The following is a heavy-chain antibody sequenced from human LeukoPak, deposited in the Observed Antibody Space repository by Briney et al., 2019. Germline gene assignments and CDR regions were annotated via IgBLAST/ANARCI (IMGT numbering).Heavy chain of an antibody. D-gene: IGHD4-17*01. CDR1: GFTFNNFG. CDR3: AKPFYGDHYPPWDY. Sequence: PGGSLRLSCEASGFTFNNFGMHWVRQAPGKGLEWVSAISGSGGSTYYADSVKGRFTISRDNSKNTLYLQMNSLRAEDTAVYYCAKPFYGDHYPPWDYWGQGTLVTVSS. V-gene: IGHV3-23*01. CDR2: ISGSGGST. J-gene: IGHJ4*02.